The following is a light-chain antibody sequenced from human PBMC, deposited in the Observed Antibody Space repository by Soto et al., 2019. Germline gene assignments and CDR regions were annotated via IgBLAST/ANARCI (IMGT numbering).Light chain of an antibody. J-gene: IGLJ3*02. CDR2: STS. CDR1: SGSVTTTYY. V-gene: IGLV8-61*01. CDR3: VLYRGSGMV. Sequence: QAVVTQEPSFSVSPGGTVTLTCGLSSGSVTTTYYPSWYQQTPGQAPRTLIYSTSTRSSGVPDRFSGSILGNKAALTITGAQADDESDYYCVLYRGSGMVFGGGTKLTVL.